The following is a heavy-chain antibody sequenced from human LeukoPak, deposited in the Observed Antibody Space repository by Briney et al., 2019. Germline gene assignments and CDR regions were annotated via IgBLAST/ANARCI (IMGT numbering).Heavy chain of an antibody. D-gene: IGHD3-22*01. V-gene: IGHV4-31*03. CDR2: IYYSGST. Sequence: PSETLSLTCTVSGGSISSGGYYWSWIRQHPGKGLEWTGYIYYSGSTYYNPSLKSRVTISVDTSKNQFSLKLSSVTAADTAVYYCARDTYYYDSSGYSYYYGMDVWGQGTTVTVSS. J-gene: IGHJ6*02. CDR1: GGSISSGGYY. CDR3: ARDTYYYDSSGYSYYYGMDV.